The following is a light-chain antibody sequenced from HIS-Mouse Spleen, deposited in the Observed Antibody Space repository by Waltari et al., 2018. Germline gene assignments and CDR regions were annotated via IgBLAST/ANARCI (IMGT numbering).Light chain of an antibody. CDR3: CSYAGSYPVV. Sequence: QSALTQPRSVSASPGQSVTISCTGTSIDAGGYNYVYWYQQHPGKAPKLMIYDVSKRPSGVPDRFSGSKSGNTAALTISGLQAEDEADYCCCSYAGSYPVVFGGGTKLTVL. CDR1: SIDAGGYNY. CDR2: DVS. J-gene: IGLJ2*01. V-gene: IGLV2-11*01.